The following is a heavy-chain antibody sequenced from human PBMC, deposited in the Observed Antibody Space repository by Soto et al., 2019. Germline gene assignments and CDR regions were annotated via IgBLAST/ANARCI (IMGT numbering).Heavy chain of an antibody. Sequence: QVQLVESGGGLVKPGGSLRLSCAVSGFTFSDYYMTWIRKAPGKGLEGVSYISSSTSHTNYADSVKGRFTISRDNAKNSLFLQMNSLRAEDTAVYYCARGRGAAADYFDFWGQGTLVNDSS. CDR2: ISSSTSHT. CDR3: ARGRGAAADYFDF. CDR1: GFTFSDYY. J-gene: IGHJ4*02. V-gene: IGHV3-11*05. D-gene: IGHD6-13*01.